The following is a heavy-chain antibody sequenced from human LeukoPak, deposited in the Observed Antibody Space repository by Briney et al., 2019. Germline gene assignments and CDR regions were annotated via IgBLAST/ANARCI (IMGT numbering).Heavy chain of an antibody. D-gene: IGHD5-12*01. CDR1: GFTFSNAW. J-gene: IGHJ4*02. V-gene: IGHV3-15*01. CDR2: IKSKTDGGTT. Sequence: GGSLRLSCAASGFTFSNAWMSWVRQAPGKGLEWFGRIKSKTDGGTTDYAAPVKGRFTISRDDSKNTLYLQMNSLKTEDTAVYYCTTLSGYDLIRNVDYWGQGTLVTVSS. CDR3: TTLSGYDLIRNVDY.